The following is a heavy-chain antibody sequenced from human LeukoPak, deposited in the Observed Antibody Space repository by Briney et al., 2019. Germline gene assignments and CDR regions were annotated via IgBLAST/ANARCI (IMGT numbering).Heavy chain of an antibody. Sequence: GESLRLSCAASGFSLSIYAMHWVRMAPGKGLEWVANIWYDGSHHDYADPVNGRCTISRDNSKSTPFLQMNSLRVEDTAVYYCARGDSIGVVPAAYNWFDPWGQGTLVTVSS. V-gene: IGHV3-33*01. D-gene: IGHD2-2*01. CDR1: GFSLSIYA. J-gene: IGHJ5*02. CDR3: ARGDSIGVVPAAYNWFDP. CDR2: IWYDGSHH.